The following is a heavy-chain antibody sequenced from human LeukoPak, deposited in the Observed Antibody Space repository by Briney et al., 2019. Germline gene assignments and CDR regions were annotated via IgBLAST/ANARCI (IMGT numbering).Heavy chain of an antibody. Sequence: ASVKVSCKASGYTFTSYGISWVRQAPGQGLEWMGWICAYNGNTNYAQKLQGRVTMTTDTSTSTAYMELRSLRSDDTAVYYCARVASSSWLLYYYYGMDVWGQGTTVTVSS. CDR1: GYTFTSYG. V-gene: IGHV1-18*01. CDR2: ICAYNGNT. J-gene: IGHJ6*02. D-gene: IGHD6-13*01. CDR3: ARVASSSWLLYYYYGMDV.